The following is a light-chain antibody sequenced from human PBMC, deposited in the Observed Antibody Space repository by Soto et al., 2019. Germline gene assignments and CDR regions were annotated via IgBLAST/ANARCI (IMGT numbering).Light chain of an antibody. J-gene: IGKJ4*01. CDR1: QSVSSSQ. Sequence: EIVMSQSPSTLSVSPGERATLSCRASQSVSSSQLAWFQQKPGQAPRLLIYDASSRATGIPDRFSGGGSGTDFTLTISRLEPEDFAVYYCQQFSSYPLTFGGGTKV. V-gene: IGKV3-20*01. CDR2: DAS. CDR3: QQFSSYPLT.